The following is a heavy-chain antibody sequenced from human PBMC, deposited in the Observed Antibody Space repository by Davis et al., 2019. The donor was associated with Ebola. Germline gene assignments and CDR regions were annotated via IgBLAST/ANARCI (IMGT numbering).Heavy chain of an antibody. J-gene: IGHJ3*02. CDR3: ASLRRTITGMDDGFDI. D-gene: IGHD2-8*02. Sequence: GESLKISCKDSGNSFSTHWIGWVRQMPVKGLEWMGIIYTGDSDTRYSPSFRGQVTMSADKSIKTAFLQWSSLKASDTAMYYCASLRRTITGMDDGFDIWGQGTMVTVSS. CDR2: IYTGDSDT. CDR1: GNSFSTHW. V-gene: IGHV5-51*01.